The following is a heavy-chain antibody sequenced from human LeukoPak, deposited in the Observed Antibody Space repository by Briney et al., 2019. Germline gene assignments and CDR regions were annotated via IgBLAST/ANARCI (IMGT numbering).Heavy chain of an antibody. J-gene: IGHJ4*02. CDR2: IYPGDSDT. D-gene: IGHD6-19*01. CDR1: GYSFTSYW. V-gene: IGHV5-51*01. CDR3: ARCNSYSSGWYGGDY. Sequence: GESLKISCKGSGYSFTSYWIGWVRLMPGKGLEWMGIIYPGDSDTRYSPSFQGQVTISADKSISTAYLQWSSLKASDTAMYYCARCNSYSSGWYGGDYWGQGTLVTVSS.